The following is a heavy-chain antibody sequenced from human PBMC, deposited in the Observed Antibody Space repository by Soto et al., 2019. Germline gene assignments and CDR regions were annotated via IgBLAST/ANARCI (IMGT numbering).Heavy chain of an antibody. D-gene: IGHD2-21*02. CDR3: ARQRTTVVTQAYFDH. CDR1: GESISSSSYY. J-gene: IGHJ4*02. CDR2: IYYSGRT. Sequence: SETLSLTCIVSGESISSSSYYWGWLRQPPGQGLEWIGSIYYSGRTYYNPSFKSRVTISIDTSKNQCSLKLSSVTATDTAVYYCARQRTTVVTQAYFDHWGQGALVTVSS. V-gene: IGHV4-39*01.